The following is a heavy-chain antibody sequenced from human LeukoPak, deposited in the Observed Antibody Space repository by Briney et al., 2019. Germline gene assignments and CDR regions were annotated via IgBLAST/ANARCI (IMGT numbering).Heavy chain of an antibody. CDR1: GFTFSSYA. Sequence: GGSLRLSCAASGFTFSSYAMTWVRHAPGKGLEWVSTLSGSGSNTYYADSVKGRFSISRDNSQSTLYLQMNSLRAEDTAVYYCAKFRAAAGPRDFDYWGQGTLVTVSS. CDR2: LSGSGSNT. J-gene: IGHJ4*02. V-gene: IGHV3-23*01. CDR3: AKFRAAAGPRDFDY. D-gene: IGHD6-13*01.